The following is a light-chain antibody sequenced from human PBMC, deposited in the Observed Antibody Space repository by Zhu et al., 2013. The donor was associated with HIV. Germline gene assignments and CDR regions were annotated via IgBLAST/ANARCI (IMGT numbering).Light chain of an antibody. CDR2: QDT. CDR3: QTWDNYAAV. Sequence: SSELTQPPSVSVSPGQTASITCSGDKLGYKYVCWYQQKPGQSPVLVIYQDTKRPSGIPDRFSGSNSGNTATLTISGTQSVDEADYYCQTWDNYAAVFGGGTKLTVL. V-gene: IGLV3-1*01. CDR1: KLGYKY. J-gene: IGLJ2*01.